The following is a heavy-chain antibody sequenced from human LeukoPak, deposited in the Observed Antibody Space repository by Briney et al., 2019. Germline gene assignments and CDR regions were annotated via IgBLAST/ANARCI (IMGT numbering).Heavy chain of an antibody. Sequence: SETLSLTCAVSGGSISSGGYSWSWIRQPPGKGLEWIGYMYHSGSTYYNPSLKSRVTISVDTSKNQFSLKLSSVTAADTAVYYCARDGGKGAFDIWGQGTMITVSS. J-gene: IGHJ3*02. CDR2: MYHSGST. CDR1: GGSISSGGYS. D-gene: IGHD3-16*01. CDR3: ARDGGKGAFDI. V-gene: IGHV4-30-2*01.